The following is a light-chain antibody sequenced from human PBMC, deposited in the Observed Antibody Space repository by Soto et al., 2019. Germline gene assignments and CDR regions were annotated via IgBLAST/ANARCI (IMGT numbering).Light chain of an antibody. Sequence: QSALTQPPSASGSPGQSVTISCTGTSSDVGGYNYVSWYQQHPGKAPKLLIYEVTKRPPGVPDRFSGSKSGNTASLTVSGLQAEDEADYYCSSLAGGNIREVFGTGTKLTVL. J-gene: IGLJ1*01. CDR1: SSDVGGYNY. CDR3: SSLAGGNIREV. V-gene: IGLV2-8*01. CDR2: EVT.